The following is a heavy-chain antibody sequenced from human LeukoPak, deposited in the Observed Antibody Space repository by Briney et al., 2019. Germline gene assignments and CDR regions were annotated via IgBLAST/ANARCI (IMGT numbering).Heavy chain of an antibody. CDR3: ARAKGSSWYPYYYMDV. Sequence: PGGSLRLSCAASGFTFSDYYMSWVRQAPGKGLEWVSYISSSGSTIYYADSVKGRFTISRDNAKNSLYLQMNSLRAEDTAVYYCARAKGSSWYPYYYMDVWGKGTTDTVSS. CDR2: ISSSGSTI. D-gene: IGHD6-13*01. V-gene: IGHV3-11*01. CDR1: GFTFSDYY. J-gene: IGHJ6*03.